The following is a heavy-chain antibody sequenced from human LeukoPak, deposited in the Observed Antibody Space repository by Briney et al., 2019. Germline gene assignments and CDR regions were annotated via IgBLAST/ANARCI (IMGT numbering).Heavy chain of an antibody. J-gene: IGHJ5*02. CDR3: ANRGGYEGRSSRYSLDP. CDR1: GFTFSSYA. CDR2: ISGSGGHT. D-gene: IGHD5-12*01. V-gene: IGHV3-23*01. Sequence: SGPSLRLSCAVSGFTFSSYAMSWVRKAPGQALDRVSAISGSGGHTYYADAVKCRSTSATDNSKNTLSLQMTSLRAEDTAVYYGANRGGYEGRSSRYSLDPWGQGALVTVSS.